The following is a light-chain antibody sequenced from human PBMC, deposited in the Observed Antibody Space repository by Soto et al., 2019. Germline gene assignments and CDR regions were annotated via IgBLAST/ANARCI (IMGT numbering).Light chain of an antibody. CDR2: GAS. CDR1: QSVSSN. J-gene: IGKJ1*01. CDR3: QQYSNWPPWT. Sequence: IVITQSASTVSVSPGERATLSCRASQSVSSNLAWYQQKPGQAPRLLIYGASTRATGIPARFSGSGSGTDFTLTISSLQSEDFAVYYCQQYSNWPPWTFGQGTKVDIK. V-gene: IGKV3-15*01.